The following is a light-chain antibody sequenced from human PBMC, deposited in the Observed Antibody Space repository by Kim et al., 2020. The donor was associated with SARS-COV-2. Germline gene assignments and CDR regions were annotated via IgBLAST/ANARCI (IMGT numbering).Light chain of an antibody. Sequence: SPGERAILSCRASQSVSRYLAWYQQRRGQAPRLLIYDASNRATGIPARFSGSGSGTDFTLTISSLEPEDFAVYYCQQRSNWPPITFGQGTRLEIK. V-gene: IGKV3-11*01. J-gene: IGKJ5*01. CDR2: DAS. CDR1: QSVSRY. CDR3: QQRSNWPPIT.